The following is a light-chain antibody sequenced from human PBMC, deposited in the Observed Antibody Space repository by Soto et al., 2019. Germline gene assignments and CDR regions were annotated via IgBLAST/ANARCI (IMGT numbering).Light chain of an antibody. CDR2: GAS. Sequence: EIVMTQSPATLSLSPEERAALSCRASQSINSELAWYQQKPGQPPRLLIYGASTRATGVPARFTGSESGSEFTLTISGLQSEDFAVYYCQQGHNWPLTFGQGTRLAI. CDR3: QQGHNWPLT. J-gene: IGKJ2*01. CDR1: QSINSE. V-gene: IGKV3-15*01.